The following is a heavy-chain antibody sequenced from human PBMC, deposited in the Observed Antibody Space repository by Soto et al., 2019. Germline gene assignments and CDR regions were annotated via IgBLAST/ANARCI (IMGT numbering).Heavy chain of an antibody. D-gene: IGHD1-26*01. J-gene: IGHJ4*02. CDR3: SRPLYSGSYSDYYFDY. CDR2: ISYDGINK. V-gene: IGHV3-30-3*01. Sequence: GVSLRLSCAASGFTFSSYAMHWVRQAPGKGLEWVAVISYDGINKYYADSVQGRFTISRDISKNTLYLQMNSLRTEDTAVYYCSRPLYSGSYSDYYFDYWGQGTLVTVSS. CDR1: GFTFSSYA.